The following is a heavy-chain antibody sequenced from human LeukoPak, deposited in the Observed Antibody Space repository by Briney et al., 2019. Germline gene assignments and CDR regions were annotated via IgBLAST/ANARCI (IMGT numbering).Heavy chain of an antibody. V-gene: IGHV1-46*01. J-gene: IGHJ4*02. Sequence: ASVKVSCKASRHIFTSYYFHWVRQAPGQGLEWMGIINPSGDGTSYAQKFQGRVTMTKDTSTSTVYMELSSLRTDDTAVYYCASDCDDGYRPDRFDVGGQGTLVTVSS. CDR3: ASDCDDGYRPDRFDV. D-gene: IGHD5-18*01. CDR1: RHIFTSYY. CDR2: INPSGDGT.